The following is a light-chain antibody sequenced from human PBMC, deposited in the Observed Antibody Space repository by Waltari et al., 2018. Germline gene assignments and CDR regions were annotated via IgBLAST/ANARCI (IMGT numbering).Light chain of an antibody. CDR2: GAF. CDR1: QSVFIDY. J-gene: IGKJ1*01. V-gene: IGKV3-20*01. CDR3: QQYTGSLPWT. Sequence: ETVLTQSPGTLSLSPGERATLSCKASQSVFIDYLAWYQQKPGQAPRLVIYGAFNRAAGIPDRFSGSGSGTDFTLTISRLEPEDFAVYYCQQYTGSLPWTFGQGTKVEIK.